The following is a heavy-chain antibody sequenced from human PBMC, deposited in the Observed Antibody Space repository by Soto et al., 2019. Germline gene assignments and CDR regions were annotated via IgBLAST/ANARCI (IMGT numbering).Heavy chain of an antibody. CDR2: IIPIFGTA. CDR1: GGTFSSYA. V-gene: IGHV1-69*13. D-gene: IGHD2-2*01. CDR3: ASLPQNRVIVLVPAAMPFYYYYGMDV. Sequence: ASVKVSCKASGGTFSSYAISWVRQAPGQGLEWMGGIIPIFGTANYAQKFQGRVTITADESTSTAYMELSSLRSEDTAVYYCASLPQNRVIVLVPAAMPFYYYYGMDVWGQGTRVTVSS. J-gene: IGHJ6*02.